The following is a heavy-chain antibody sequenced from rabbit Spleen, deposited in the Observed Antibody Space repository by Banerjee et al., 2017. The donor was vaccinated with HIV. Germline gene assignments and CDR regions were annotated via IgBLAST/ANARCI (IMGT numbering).Heavy chain of an antibody. CDR3: ARDTSSSFSSYGMDL. Sequence: QSLEESGGDLVKPEGSLTLTCTASGFSFSSSDYMCWVRQAPGKGLEWIGCIYTGNGKTYYASWAKGRFTISKTSSTTVTLQMTRLTAADTATYFCARDTSSSFSSYGMDLWGPGTLVTVS. CDR2: IYTGNGKT. V-gene: IGHV1S40*01. CDR1: GFSFSSSDY. D-gene: IGHD1-1*01. J-gene: IGHJ6*01.